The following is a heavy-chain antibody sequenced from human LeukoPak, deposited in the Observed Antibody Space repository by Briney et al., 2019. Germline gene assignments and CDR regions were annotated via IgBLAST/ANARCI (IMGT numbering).Heavy chain of an antibody. CDR3: ARDARLRYFDWPRKLIPYYFDY. D-gene: IGHD3-9*01. CDR1: GGSFSGYY. J-gene: IGHJ4*02. CDR2: INHSGST. V-gene: IGHV4-34*01. Sequence: SETLSLTCAVYGGSFSGYYLSWIRQPPGKGLEWIGEINHSGSTNYNPSPKSRVTISVDTSKNQFSLKLSSVTAADTAVYYCARDARLRYFDWPRKLIPYYFDYWGQGTMVTVSS.